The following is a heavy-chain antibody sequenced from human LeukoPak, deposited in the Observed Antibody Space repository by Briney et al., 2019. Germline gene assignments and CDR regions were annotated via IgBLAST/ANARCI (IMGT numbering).Heavy chain of an antibody. CDR2: IYYSGST. Sequence: SETLSLTCTVSGGSISSGGYYWSWIRQHPGKGLEWIGYIYYSGSTYYNPSLKSRVTISVDTSKNQFSLKLSSVTAADTAVYYCARVKGQYGDYVDYWGQGTLVTVSS. CDR1: GGSISSGGYY. CDR3: ARVKGQYGDYVDY. D-gene: IGHD4-17*01. V-gene: IGHV4-31*03. J-gene: IGHJ4*02.